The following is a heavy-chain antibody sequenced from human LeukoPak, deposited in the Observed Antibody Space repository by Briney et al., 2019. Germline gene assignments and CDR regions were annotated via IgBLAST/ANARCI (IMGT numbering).Heavy chain of an antibody. CDR3: ARVKRKKGYDSSGSQDAFDI. CDR2: INPNSGGT. CDR1: GYTFTGYY. D-gene: IGHD3-22*01. V-gene: IGHV1-2*02. Sequence: ASVKVSCKASGYTFTGYYMHWVRQAPGQGLEWMGWINPNSGGTNYAQKFQGRVTMTRDTSISTAYMELSRLRSDGTAVYYCARVKRKKGYDSSGSQDAFDIWGQGTMVTVSS. J-gene: IGHJ3*02.